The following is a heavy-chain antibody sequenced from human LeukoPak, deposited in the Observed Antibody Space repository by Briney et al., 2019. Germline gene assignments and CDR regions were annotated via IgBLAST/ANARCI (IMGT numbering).Heavy chain of an antibody. J-gene: IGHJ4*02. Sequence: GASVKVSCKASGYTFTSYGISWVRQAPGQGLEWVGWISAYNGNTNYAQKLQGRVTMTTDTSTSTAYMELRSLRSDDTAVYYCARSNAVSGYSYGSDYWGQGTLVTVSS. V-gene: IGHV1-18*04. CDR1: GYTFTSYG. D-gene: IGHD5-18*01. CDR3: ARSNAVSGYSYGSDY. CDR2: ISAYNGNT.